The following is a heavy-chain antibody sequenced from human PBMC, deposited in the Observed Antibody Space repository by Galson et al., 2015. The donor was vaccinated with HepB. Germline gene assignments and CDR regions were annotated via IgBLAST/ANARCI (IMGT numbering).Heavy chain of an antibody. CDR2: INHSGST. CDR3: ARGLRSRSYYYYGMDV. V-gene: IGHV4-34*01. CDR1: GGSFSGYY. J-gene: IGHJ6*02. Sequence: ETLSLICAVYGGSFSGYYWRWIRQPPGKGLEWIGEINHSGSTNYNPSLKSRVTISVDTSKNQFSLKLRSVTAADTAVYYCARGLRSRSYYYYGMDVWGQGTTVTVSS.